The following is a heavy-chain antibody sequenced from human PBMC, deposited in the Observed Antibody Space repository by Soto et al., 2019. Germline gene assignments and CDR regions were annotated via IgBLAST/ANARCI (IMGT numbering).Heavy chain of an antibody. V-gene: IGHV4-59*08. D-gene: IGHD2-2*01. CDR2: IYYSGST. Sequence: QVQLQESGPGLVKPSETLSLTCTVSGGSISSYYWSWIRQPPGKGLEWIGYIYYSGSTNYNPSLTSRVAISVDTAKNQFSLKLSSVTAADTAVYYCARHYCSSTSCYAFVWFDPWGQGTLVTVSS. CDR1: GGSISSYY. CDR3: ARHYCSSTSCYAFVWFDP. J-gene: IGHJ5*02.